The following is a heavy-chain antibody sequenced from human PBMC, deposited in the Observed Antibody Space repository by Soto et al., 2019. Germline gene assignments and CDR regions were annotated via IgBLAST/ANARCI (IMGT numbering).Heavy chain of an antibody. CDR3: ARHVTGSYYNWFDP. V-gene: IGHV3-11*05. J-gene: IGHJ5*02. D-gene: IGHD3-10*01. CDR1: GFTFSDYY. CDR2: ISSSSSYT. Sequence: QVQLVESGGGLVKPGGSLRLSCAASGFTFSDYYMSWIRQAPGKGLEWVSYISSSSSYTNYADSVKGRFTISRDNAKNSLYLQMNSLRAEDTAVYYCARHVTGSYYNWFDPWGQGTLVTVSS.